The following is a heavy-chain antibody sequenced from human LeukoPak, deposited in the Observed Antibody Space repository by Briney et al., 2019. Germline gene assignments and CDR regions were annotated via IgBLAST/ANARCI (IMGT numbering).Heavy chain of an antibody. J-gene: IGHJ6*03. V-gene: IGHV4-59*01. Sequence: SETLSLTCTVSGGSISSYYWSWIRQPPGKGLEWIGYIYYSGSTNYNPSLKSRVTISVDTSKNQFSLKLSSVTAADTAVYYCARGLRSGVHPPYYYYYYMDVWGEGTTVTVSS. CDR3: ARGLRSGVHPPYYYYYYMDV. CDR2: IYYSGST. D-gene: IGHD4-17*01. CDR1: GGSISSYY.